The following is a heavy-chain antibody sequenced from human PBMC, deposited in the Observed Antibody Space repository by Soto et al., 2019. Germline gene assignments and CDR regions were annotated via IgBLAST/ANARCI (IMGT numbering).Heavy chain of an antibody. Sequence: QIQLVQSGAEVKKPGASVKVSCKASDYSFSSYAISWVRQAPGQGLEWMGWINPYNENTNYAQKFQGRISMTTDTSTSTAYMELRSLRCDDTATYYCVRDEVTPPGLGLDYWGQGTLVTVSS. CDR1: DYSFSSYA. D-gene: IGHD2-21*02. V-gene: IGHV1-18*01. CDR3: VRDEVTPPGLGLDY. CDR2: INPYNENT. J-gene: IGHJ4*02.